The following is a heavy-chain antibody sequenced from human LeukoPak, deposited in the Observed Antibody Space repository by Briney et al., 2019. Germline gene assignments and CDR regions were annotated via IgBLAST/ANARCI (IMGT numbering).Heavy chain of an antibody. CDR3: ASLVYYHDSGSYSPR. D-gene: IGHD3-10*01. CDR1: GFTFSNYK. V-gene: IGHV3-48*03. J-gene: IGHJ4*02. CDR2: ISSSGSTI. Sequence: GGSLRLSCAASGFTFSNYKMNWVRQAPGKGLEWVSYISSSGSTIYYADSVKGRFTISRDNAKNSLYLQMNALRAEDTAIYYCASLVYYHDSGSYSPRWGQGTLVTVSS.